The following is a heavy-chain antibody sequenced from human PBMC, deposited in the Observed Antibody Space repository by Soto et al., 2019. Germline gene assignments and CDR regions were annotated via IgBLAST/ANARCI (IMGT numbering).Heavy chain of an antibody. V-gene: IGHV3-23*01. Sequence: PGGSLRLSCAASGFTFSDYAMSWVRQAPGKGLEWVSSISSGGGSPYYADSVKGRFTISRNNSKNTLFLQMNSLRAEDTAVYYCAKGDGRMVPRHFDYWGQGTLVTVSS. CDR1: GFTFSDYA. CDR2: ISSGGGSP. CDR3: AKGDGRMVPRHFDY. J-gene: IGHJ4*02. D-gene: IGHD3-10*01.